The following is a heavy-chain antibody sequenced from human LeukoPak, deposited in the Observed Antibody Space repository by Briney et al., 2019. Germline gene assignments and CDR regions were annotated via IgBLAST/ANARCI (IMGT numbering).Heavy chain of an antibody. Sequence: GGSLRLSCEASRFSFSAYPMGWVRRAPGEGLEWVSGISASGDVTFHADPVKGRFTISRDNSKNTLYLQMNSLRAEDTAEYYCAKSLLTTASGTGRAFDIWGQGTMVTVSA. V-gene: IGHV3-23*01. D-gene: IGHD1-26*01. CDR1: RFSFSAYP. CDR2: ISASGDVT. J-gene: IGHJ3*02. CDR3: AKSLLTTASGTGRAFDI.